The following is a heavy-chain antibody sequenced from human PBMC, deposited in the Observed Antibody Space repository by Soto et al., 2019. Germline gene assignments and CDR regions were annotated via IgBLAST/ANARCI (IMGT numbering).Heavy chain of an antibody. D-gene: IGHD2-15*01. CDR1: GYTFTSYG. CDR3: AIEVPGGIGEYYFDY. Sequence: ASVKVSCKASGYTFTSYGISWVRQAPGQGLEWMGWISAYNGNTNYAQKLQGRVTMTTDTSTSTAYMELRSLRSDDTAVYYCAIEVPGGIGEYYFDYWGQGTLVTVSS. V-gene: IGHV1-18*01. J-gene: IGHJ4*02. CDR2: ISAYNGNT.